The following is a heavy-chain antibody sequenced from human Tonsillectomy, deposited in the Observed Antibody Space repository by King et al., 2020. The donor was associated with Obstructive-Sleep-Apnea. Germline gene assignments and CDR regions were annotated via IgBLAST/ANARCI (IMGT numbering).Heavy chain of an antibody. D-gene: IGHD6-13*01. V-gene: IGHV1-46*01. CDR3: ARVGHSSSWPPGYDAFDI. Sequence: QLVQSGAEVKKPGASVKVSCKASGYTFTSYYMHWVRQAPGQGLEWMGIINPSGGSTSYAQKFQGRVTMTRDTSTSTDYMELSSLRSEDTAVYYCARVGHSSSWPPGYDAFDIWGQGTMVTVSS. CDR2: INPSGGST. CDR1: GYTFTSYY. J-gene: IGHJ3*02.